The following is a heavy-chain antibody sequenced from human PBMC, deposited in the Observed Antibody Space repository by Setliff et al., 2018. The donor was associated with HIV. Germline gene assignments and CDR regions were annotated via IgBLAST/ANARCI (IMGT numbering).Heavy chain of an antibody. V-gene: IGHV1-18*01. CDR2: INLYKDDT. D-gene: IGHD2-21*01. CDR3: ARYALCSDDCSDEGGDI. CDR1: GYTFSSYA. Sequence: GASVQVSCKASGYTFSSYAITWVRQAPGQGLEWMGSINLYKDDTHYAQKFQDRVAMTADTSTNTDYMELRSLRSDDTAVYYCARYALCSDDCSDEGGDIWGQGTLVTVSS. J-gene: IGHJ4*02.